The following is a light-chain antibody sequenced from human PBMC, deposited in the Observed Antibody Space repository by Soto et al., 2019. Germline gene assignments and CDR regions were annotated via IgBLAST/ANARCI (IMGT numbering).Light chain of an antibody. CDR3: SSYTSGGNYV. CDR2: DVT. J-gene: IGLJ1*01. CDR1: SSDVGGYNC. V-gene: IGLV2-14*01. Sequence: QSALTQPASVSGSPGQSIAISCTGTSSDVGGYNCVSWYQQHPGKAPKLMIFDVTNRPSGVSNRFSGYKSGNTASLTISGLQAEDEAAYYCSSYTSGGNYVFGLGTKHNVL.